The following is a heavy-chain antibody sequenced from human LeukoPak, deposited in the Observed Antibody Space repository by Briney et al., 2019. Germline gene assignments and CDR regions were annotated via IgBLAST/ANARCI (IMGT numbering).Heavy chain of an antibody. J-gene: IGHJ4*02. Sequence: SETLSLTCAVYGGSFSGYYWSWIRQPPGKGLEWIGEINHSGSTYYNPSLKSRVTISVDTSKNQFSLKLSSVTAADTAVYYCARTYSGYEFDYWGQGTLVTVSS. CDR3: ARTYSGYEFDY. CDR2: INHSGST. CDR1: GGSFSGYY. D-gene: IGHD5-12*01. V-gene: IGHV4-34*09.